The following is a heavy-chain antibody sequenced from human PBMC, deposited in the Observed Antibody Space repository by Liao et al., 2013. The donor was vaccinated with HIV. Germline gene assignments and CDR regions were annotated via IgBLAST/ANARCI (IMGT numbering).Heavy chain of an antibody. D-gene: IGHD3-10*01. Sequence: QVQLQQRDTGLVRPSETLSLTCAVYGGSFSGYYWSWIRQPPGKGLEWIGEINHSGSTNYNPSLKSRVTISVDTSKNQFSLKLSSVTAADTAVYYCARGSLWFGELRGRDWFDPGAREPWSPSPQ. CDR2: INHSGST. V-gene: IGHV4-34*02. CDR1: GGSFSGYY. J-gene: IGHJ5*02. CDR3: ARGSLWFGELRGRDWFDP.